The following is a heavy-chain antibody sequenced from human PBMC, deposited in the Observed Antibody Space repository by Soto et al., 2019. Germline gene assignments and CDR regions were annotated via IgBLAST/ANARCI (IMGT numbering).Heavy chain of an antibody. J-gene: IGHJ6*02. CDR2: INHDGSEK. V-gene: IGHV3-7*03. Sequence: VQLVESGGGLVQPGGSLRLSCAASGFTFSKYWMTWVRQAPGKGLEWVANINHDGSEKYYVDPVKGRFTISRDNAKNSLYLQMNSLRAEDTAVYFCARRVEHIVVVNAIRYYYHGLDVWGQGTTVTVSS. D-gene: IGHD2-21*01. CDR3: ARRVEHIVVVNAIRYYYHGLDV. CDR1: GFTFSKYW.